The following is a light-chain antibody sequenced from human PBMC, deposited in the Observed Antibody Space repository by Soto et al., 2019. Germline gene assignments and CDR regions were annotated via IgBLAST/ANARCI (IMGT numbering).Light chain of an antibody. J-gene: IGKJ5*01. V-gene: IGKV1-39*01. CDR3: QQTYSTPQP. Sequence: DIQVTQSPSSLSASVGDRVTITCRASRSISRHLNWYQQKPGKAPKLLINIASSLQSGVPSRFSGSGSGTDFTLTISNVQPEDFATYYCQQTYSTPQPFGQGTRLEIK. CDR1: RSISRH. CDR2: IAS.